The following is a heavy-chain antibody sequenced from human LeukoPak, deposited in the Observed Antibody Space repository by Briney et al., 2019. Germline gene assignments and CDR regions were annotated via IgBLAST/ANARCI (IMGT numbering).Heavy chain of an antibody. CDR3: ARGFRGHSSGVFDY. Sequence: ASVKVSCKASGYTFTSFGFSWVRQAPRQRLEWMGWISAYNGNTNYAQKLQGRVPMPTDTSTSPAYMELRRLRSDDTAVYYCARGFRGHSSGVFDYWGQGTLVTVSS. D-gene: IGHD1-26*01. CDR2: ISAYNGNT. J-gene: IGHJ4*02. V-gene: IGHV1-18*01. CDR1: GYTFTSFG.